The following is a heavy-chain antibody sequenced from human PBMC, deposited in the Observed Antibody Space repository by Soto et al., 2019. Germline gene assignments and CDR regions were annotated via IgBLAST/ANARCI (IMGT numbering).Heavy chain of an antibody. CDR3: AIMDCYDSGLYIFDF. Sequence: ASVKVSCKTSGYTFNKYPIHWVRQAPGQGLEWMGWINPANGDTGFSQKFQDRVTITRDTSASTAYMELSSLRSEDTAVYYCAIMDCYDSGLYIFDFCGQGSLVPVYS. D-gene: IGHD5-12*01. CDR1: GYTFNKYP. V-gene: IGHV1-3*01. CDR2: INPANGDT. J-gene: IGHJ4*02.